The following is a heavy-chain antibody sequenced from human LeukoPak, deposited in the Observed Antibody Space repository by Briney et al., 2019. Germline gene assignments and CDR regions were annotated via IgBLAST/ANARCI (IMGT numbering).Heavy chain of an antibody. D-gene: IGHD3-10*01. CDR3: ARERSGNFYDY. CDR2: ISGSGGST. Sequence: GGSLRLPCAASGFTFSSYAMSWVSQAPGKGLEWVSAISGSGGSTYYADSVKGRFTISRDNSKNTLYLQMNSLRAEDTAVYYCARERSGNFYDYWGQGTLVTVSS. CDR1: GFTFSSYA. J-gene: IGHJ4*02. V-gene: IGHV3-23*01.